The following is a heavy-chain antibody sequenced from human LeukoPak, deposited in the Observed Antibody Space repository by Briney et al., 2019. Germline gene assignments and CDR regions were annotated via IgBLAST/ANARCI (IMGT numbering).Heavy chain of an antibody. J-gene: IGHJ4*02. CDR1: GFTFSNFG. Sequence: SGGSLRLSCAASGFTFSNFGMHWVRQAPGKGLEWAAFIRYDGSDKYYADSVKGRFSISRDNSKNTLYLAMNSLRAEDTAVYYCARNSSGRFDNWGQGTLVTASS. D-gene: IGHD6-19*01. CDR3: ARNSSGRFDN. V-gene: IGHV3-30*02. CDR2: IRYDGSDK.